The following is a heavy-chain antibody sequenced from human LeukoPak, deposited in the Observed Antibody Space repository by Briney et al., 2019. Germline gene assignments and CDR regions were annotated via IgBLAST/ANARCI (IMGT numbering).Heavy chain of an antibody. CDR2: IYTSGST. Sequence: SETLSLTCTVSGGSISSGSYYWSWIRQPAGKGLEWIGRIYTSGSTNYNPSLKSRVTISVDTSKSQFSLILSSVTAADTAVYYCARQDYDILTGKRNWFDPWGQGTLVTVSS. CDR1: GGSISSGSYY. CDR3: ARQDYDILTGKRNWFDP. J-gene: IGHJ5*02. D-gene: IGHD3-9*01. V-gene: IGHV4-61*02.